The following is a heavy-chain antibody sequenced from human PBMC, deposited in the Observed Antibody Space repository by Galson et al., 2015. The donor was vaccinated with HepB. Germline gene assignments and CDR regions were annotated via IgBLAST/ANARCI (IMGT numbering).Heavy chain of an antibody. D-gene: IGHD2-8*01. CDR2: ISGSSGST. CDR1: GFTFGSNA. V-gene: IGHV3-23*01. Sequence: SLRLSCAASGFTFGSNAMSWVRQAPGKGLEWVSGISGSSGSTYYADSVKGRFTISRDDSKNTLYLQMNSLKTEDTAVYYCTTGVYYFDYWGQGTLVTVSS. J-gene: IGHJ4*02. CDR3: TTGVYYFDY.